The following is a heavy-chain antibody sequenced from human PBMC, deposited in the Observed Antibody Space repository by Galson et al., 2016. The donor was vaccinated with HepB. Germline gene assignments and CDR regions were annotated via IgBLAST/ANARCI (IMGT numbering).Heavy chain of an antibody. V-gene: IGHV3-30*18. CDR3: AKEDDSGSHWGGIDV. Sequence: SLRLSCAASGFSVSGHYISWVRQPPGKGLEWLAIISYGGTDEYYAASVRGRFTISRDNSQDTVYLQMSSLRPEDTAVYYCAKEDDSGSHWGGIDVWGQGTTVTVSS. J-gene: IGHJ6*02. CDR1: GFSVSGHY. CDR2: ISYGGTDE. D-gene: IGHD3-10*01.